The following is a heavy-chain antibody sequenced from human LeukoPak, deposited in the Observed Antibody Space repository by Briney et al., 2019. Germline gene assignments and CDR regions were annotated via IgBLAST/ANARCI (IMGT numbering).Heavy chain of an antibody. J-gene: IGHJ6*04. CDR3: ARDPLLWSRGDYYYGMDV. D-gene: IGHD3-10*01. Sequence: RGSLRLSCAASGFTFSSYSMNWVRQAPGKGLKWVSSISSSSSYIYYADSVKGRFTISRDNAKNSLYLQMNSLRAEDTAVYYCARDPLLWSRGDYYYGMDVWGKGTTVTVSS. V-gene: IGHV3-21*01. CDR1: GFTFSSYS. CDR2: ISSSSSYI.